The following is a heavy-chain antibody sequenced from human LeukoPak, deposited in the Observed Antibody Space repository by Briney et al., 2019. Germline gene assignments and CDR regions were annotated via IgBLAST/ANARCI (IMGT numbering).Heavy chain of an antibody. V-gene: IGHV1-18*01. CDR3: AREFKGSGWNGYYYYGMDV. CDR2: ISAYNGNT. CDR1: GYTFTSYG. Sequence: ASVKASCKASGYTFTSYGISWVRQAPGQGLEWMGWISAYNGNTNYAQKLQGRVTMTTDTSTSTAYMELRSLRSDDTAVYYCAREFKGSGWNGYYYYGMDVWGQGTTVTVSS. J-gene: IGHJ6*02. D-gene: IGHD6-19*01.